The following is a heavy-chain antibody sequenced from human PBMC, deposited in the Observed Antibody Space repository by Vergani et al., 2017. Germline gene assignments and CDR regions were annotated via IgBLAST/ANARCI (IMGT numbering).Heavy chain of an antibody. CDR2: ISSGGGYI. J-gene: IGHJ1*01. V-gene: IGHV3-23*01. CDR3: TTAWGLYYLHGEYFQY. Sequence: EVQLLESGGGLVQPGGSRRLSCAGAGFTFDTYTMAYVRQAPGKGLEWVGTISSGGGYIFYADSVKGRFTISRDNSKNTLFLQMNSLKDEDTAVYYCTTAWGLYYLHGEYFQYWGRGTLVSVSS. D-gene: IGHD3-10*01. CDR1: GFTFDTYT.